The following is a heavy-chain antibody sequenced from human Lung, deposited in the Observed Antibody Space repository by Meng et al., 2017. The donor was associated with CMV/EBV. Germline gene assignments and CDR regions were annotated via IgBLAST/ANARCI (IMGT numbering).Heavy chain of an antibody. CDR3: ARGGGYSSSSAYVMDV. D-gene: IGHD6-6*01. V-gene: IGHV1-2*02. Sequence: ASVKVSXKASGYTFTGYYMHWVRQAPGQGLEWMGWINPNSGGTNYAQKFQGRVTMTRDTSISTAYMELSRLRSDDTAVHYCARGGGYSSSSAYVMDVWGRGXTVTVSS. J-gene: IGHJ6*02. CDR2: INPNSGGT. CDR1: GYTFTGYY.